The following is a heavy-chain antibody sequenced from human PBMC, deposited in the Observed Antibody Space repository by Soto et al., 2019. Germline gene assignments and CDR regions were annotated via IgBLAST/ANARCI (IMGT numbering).Heavy chain of an antibody. CDR3: ARDSRINYYYYGMDV. CDR2: IYYSGST. Sequence: LSVTCTVSGGYIISYCWIRIRQHPGKGLEWIGYIYYSGSTYYNPSLKSRVTISVDTSKNQFSLKLSSVTAADTAVYYCARDSRINYYYYGMDVWGQGTSVTVSS. D-gene: IGHD3-10*01. CDR1: GGYIISYC. J-gene: IGHJ6*02. V-gene: IGHV4-31*03.